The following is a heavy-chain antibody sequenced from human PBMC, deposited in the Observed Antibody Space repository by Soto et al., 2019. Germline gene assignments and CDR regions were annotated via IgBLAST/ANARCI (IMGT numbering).Heavy chain of an antibody. Sequence: PGGSLRLSCAASGFTFSSYGMHWVRQAPGKGLEWVAVISYDGSNIYYADSVKGRFTISRDNSKNTLYLKMNNLRAEDTAVYYCANTGGYCTNGVCIQWDFVNWGQGTLVTVSS. CDR1: GFTFSSYG. D-gene: IGHD2-8*01. V-gene: IGHV3-30*18. CDR2: ISYDGSNI. CDR3: ANTGGYCTNGVCIQWDFVN. J-gene: IGHJ4*02.